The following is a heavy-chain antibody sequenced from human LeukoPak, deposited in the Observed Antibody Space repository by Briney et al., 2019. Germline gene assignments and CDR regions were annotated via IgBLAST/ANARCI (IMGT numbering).Heavy chain of an antibody. D-gene: IGHD3-10*01. J-gene: IGHJ5*02. V-gene: IGHV3-33*01. CDR2: IWYDGSNK. CDR1: GFTFSSYG. CDR3: ARDSGYYGSGSSNWFDP. Sequence: GGSLRLSCAASGFTFSSYGMHWVRQAPGKGLEWVAVIWYDGSNKYYADSVKGRFTISRDNSKNTLYLQMNSLRAEDTAVYYCARDSGYYGSGSSNWFDPWGQGTLVTVSS.